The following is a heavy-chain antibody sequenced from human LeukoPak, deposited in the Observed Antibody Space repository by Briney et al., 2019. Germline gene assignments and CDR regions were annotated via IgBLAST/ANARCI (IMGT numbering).Heavy chain of an antibody. Sequence: PSETQSLTCTVSGGSLSGYYWSWIRQPAGKGLEWIGRIYTSGNTNYNPSLRSRVTMSLDTSKSQFSLKLSSVTAADTAVYYCARDGAGTSGWFDPWGPGNLVTV. CDR1: GGSLSGYY. CDR3: ARDGAGTSGWFDP. CDR2: IYTSGNT. V-gene: IGHV4-4*07. J-gene: IGHJ5*02. D-gene: IGHD6-13*01.